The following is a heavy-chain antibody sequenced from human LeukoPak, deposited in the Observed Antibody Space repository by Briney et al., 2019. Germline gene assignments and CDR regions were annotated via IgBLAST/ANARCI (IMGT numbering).Heavy chain of an antibody. J-gene: IGHJ3*02. Sequence: GRSLRLSCAASGFTFSSYGMHWVRQAPGKGLEWVAVIWYDGSNKYYADSVKGRFTISRDNSKNTLYLQMNSRRAEDTAVYYCARDAPPYAFDIWGQGTMVTVSS. CDR2: IWYDGSNK. V-gene: IGHV3-33*01. CDR3: ARDAPPYAFDI. CDR1: GFTFSSYG.